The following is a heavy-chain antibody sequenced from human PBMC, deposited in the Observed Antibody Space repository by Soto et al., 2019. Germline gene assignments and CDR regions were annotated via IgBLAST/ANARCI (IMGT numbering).Heavy chain of an antibody. Sequence: PGGSPRLSCAASGFSFVNYAMNWVRQAPGKGLEWVSGLSGSGTSTYYADSVKGRFTISRDNSRDTLFLQMNSLTADDTAVYYCAKATTNGGWFNPFDSWGQGALVTVSS. CDR2: LSGSGTST. CDR3: AKATTNGGWFNPFDS. J-gene: IGHJ4*02. D-gene: IGHD6-19*01. CDR1: GFSFVNYA. V-gene: IGHV3-23*01.